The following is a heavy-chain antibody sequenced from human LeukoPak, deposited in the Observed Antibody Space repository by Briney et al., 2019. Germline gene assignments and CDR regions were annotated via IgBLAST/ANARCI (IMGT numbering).Heavy chain of an antibody. CDR3: TSYTPEGLPGRPHH. D-gene: IGHD2-2*02. Sequence: GGSLRLSCAASGLIFSDHYMDWVRQAPGKGLEWVGRIRHKVNSYTTKYAASVKGRFTISVDASKNSVYLQMNSLKNEDTALYYCTSYTPEGLPGRPHHWGQGTLVTVSS. CDR1: GLIFSDHY. V-gene: IGHV3-72*01. CDR2: IRHKVNSYTT. J-gene: IGHJ5*02.